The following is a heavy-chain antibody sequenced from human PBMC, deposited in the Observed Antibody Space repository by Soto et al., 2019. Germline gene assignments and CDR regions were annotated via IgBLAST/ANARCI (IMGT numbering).Heavy chain of an antibody. CDR1: VFTFSSYG. J-gene: IGHJ6*01. CDR3: AKDCADYVWGSYRSHYYYGMDV. CDR2: ISYDGSNK. Sequence: GGSLRLSCASSVFTFSSYGMHWVRQSPGKWLEWVAVISYDGSNKYYADSVKGRFTISRDNSKNTLYLQMNSLRAEDTAVYYCAKDCADYVWGSYRSHYYYGMDVWGQGTTVTVSS. V-gene: IGHV3-30*18. D-gene: IGHD3-16*02.